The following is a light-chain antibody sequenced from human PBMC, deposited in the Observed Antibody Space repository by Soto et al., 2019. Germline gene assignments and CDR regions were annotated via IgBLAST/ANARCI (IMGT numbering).Light chain of an antibody. CDR1: QDISTW. J-gene: IGKJ4*01. CDR2: SAS. Sequence: DSQVTQSPSSVSASVGDRVTMTCRASQDISTWLAWYQQIPGKAPKLLIYSASTLQTGVPSRFSGSGSGTDFTLTISSLQPEDFATYYCQQANSFPLTFGGGTKVEIK. V-gene: IGKV1-12*01. CDR3: QQANSFPLT.